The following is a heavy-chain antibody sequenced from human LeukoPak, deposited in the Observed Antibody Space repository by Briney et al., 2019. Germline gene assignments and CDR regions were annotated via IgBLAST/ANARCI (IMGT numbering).Heavy chain of an antibody. CDR2: IYHSGST. D-gene: IGHD4-23*01. Sequence: SETLSLTCTVSGYSISSGYYWGWIRPPPGKGLEWIGSIYHSGSTYYNPSLKSRVTISVDTSKNQFSLKLSSVTAADTAVYYCARGPGSTVVTYCDYWGQGTWSPFPQ. CDR3: ARGPGSTVVTYCDY. V-gene: IGHV4-38-2*02. CDR1: GYSISSGYY. J-gene: IGHJ4*02.